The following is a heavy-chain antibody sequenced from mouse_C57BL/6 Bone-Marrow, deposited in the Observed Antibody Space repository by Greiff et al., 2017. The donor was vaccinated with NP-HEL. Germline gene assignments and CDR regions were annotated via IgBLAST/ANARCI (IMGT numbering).Heavy chain of an antibody. Sequence: EVKVVESGGGLVQPKGSLKLSCAASGFSFNTYAMNWVRQAPGKGLEWVARIRSKSNNYATYYADSVKDRFTISRDDSESMLYLQMNNLKTEDTAMYYCVRRDHYSNYGGYYYAMDYWGQGTSVTVSS. CDR2: IRSKSNNYAT. CDR1: GFSFNTYA. D-gene: IGHD2-5*01. CDR3: VRRDHYSNYGGYYYAMDY. J-gene: IGHJ4*01. V-gene: IGHV10-1*01.